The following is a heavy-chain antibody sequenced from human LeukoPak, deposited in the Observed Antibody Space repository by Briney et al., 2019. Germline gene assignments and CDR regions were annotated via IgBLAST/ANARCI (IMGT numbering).Heavy chain of an antibody. CDR1: GYTFTSYY. CDR3: ARLPHPDSYYYDSSGYYSIDY. J-gene: IGHJ4*02. V-gene: IGHV1-46*01. CDR2: INPSGGST. Sequence: ASVKVSCKASGYTFTSYYMHWVRQAPGQGLEWMGLINPSGGSTSYAQKFQGRVTMTRDTSTSTVYMELSSLRSEDTAVYYCARLPHPDSYYYDSSGYYSIDYWGQGTLVTVSS. D-gene: IGHD3-22*01.